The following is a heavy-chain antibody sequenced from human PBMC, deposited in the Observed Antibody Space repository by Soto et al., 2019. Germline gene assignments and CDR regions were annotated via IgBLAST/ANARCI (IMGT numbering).Heavy chain of an antibody. J-gene: IGHJ6*02. CDR1: VYTFTSSG. CDR2: ISAYNGNT. Sequence: QVQLVQSGAEVKKPGASVKVSCKASVYTFTSSGISWVRQAPGQGLEWMGWISAYNGNTNYAQKLQGRVTMTTDPSTRTAYMELSRLRSEDTAVYYCARDRGAYGMDVWGQGTTVTVSS. V-gene: IGHV1-18*01. CDR3: ARDRGAYGMDV.